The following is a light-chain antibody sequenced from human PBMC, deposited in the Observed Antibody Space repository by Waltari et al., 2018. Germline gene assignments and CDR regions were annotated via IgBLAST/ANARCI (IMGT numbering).Light chain of an antibody. CDR3: QQYYDVPYT. CDR1: QSLLHSNGYNY. CDR2: LGS. V-gene: IGKV2-28*01. Sequence: DIVMTQSPLSLPVTPGEPASISCRSSQSLLHSNGYNYLDWYLQKPGQSPQLLIYLGSNRASGVPDRFSGSGSGTDFTLTINSLQAEDVAFYYCQQYYDVPYTFGRGTRLEIK. J-gene: IGKJ2*01.